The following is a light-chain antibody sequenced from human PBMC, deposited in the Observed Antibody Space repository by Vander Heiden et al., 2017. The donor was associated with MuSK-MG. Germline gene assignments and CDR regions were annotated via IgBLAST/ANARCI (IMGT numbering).Light chain of an antibody. J-gene: IGLJ3*02. CDR2: GNN. V-gene: IGLV1-40*01. Sequence: QSVLTQPPSVSGAPGQRVTISCTGSSSNIGAGYAVHWYQQLPGTAPKLLIYGNNNRPSGIPDRFSGSKSGASASLAITGLQAEDEADYSCQSSDGSLSAWLFGGGTKLTVL. CDR3: QSSDGSLSAWL. CDR1: SSNIGAGYA.